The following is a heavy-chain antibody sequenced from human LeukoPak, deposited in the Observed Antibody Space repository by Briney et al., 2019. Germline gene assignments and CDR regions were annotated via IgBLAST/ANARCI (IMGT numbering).Heavy chain of an antibody. Sequence: AGGSLRPSCAASGFTFSTYGMHWARQAPGKGLEWVAFISGDGSNKFYADSVKGRFTISRDNSKNTLYLQMNSLRAEDTAVYYCAGPRFDPWGQGTLVTVSS. J-gene: IGHJ5*02. CDR2: ISGDGSNK. V-gene: IGHV3-30*03. CDR3: AGPRFDP. CDR1: GFTFSTYG.